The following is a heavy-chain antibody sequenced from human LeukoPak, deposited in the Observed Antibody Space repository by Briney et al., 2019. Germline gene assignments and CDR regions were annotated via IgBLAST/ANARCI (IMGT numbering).Heavy chain of an antibody. D-gene: IGHD1-1*01. V-gene: IGHV3-7*03. CDR3: ARVRSPPEDNSNYRPVDY. J-gene: IGHJ4*02. CDR2: MNQDETET. CDR1: GFIFSNYW. Sequence: PGGSLRLSCTVSGFIFSNYWMSWVRQAPGKGLEWLANMNQDETETNYVDSVKGRFIISRDNAKNSLFLRMNSLRVEDTAMYYCARVRSPPEDNSNYRPVDYWGQGILVTVSS.